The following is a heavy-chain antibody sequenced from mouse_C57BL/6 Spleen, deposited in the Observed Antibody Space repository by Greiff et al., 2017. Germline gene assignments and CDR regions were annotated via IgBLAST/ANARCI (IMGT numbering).Heavy chain of an antibody. CDR2: IDPSDSYT. CDR3: ARGVLWLYYFDY. V-gene: IGHV1-69*01. CDR1: GYTFTSYW. Sequence: QVQLQQPGAELVMPGASVKLSCKASGYTFTSYWMHWVKQRPGQGLEWIGEIDPSDSYTNYNQKFKGKSTLTVDKSSSTAYMQLSSLTSEDSAVYYCARGVLWLYYFDYWGQGTTLTVSS. D-gene: IGHD2-2*01. J-gene: IGHJ2*01.